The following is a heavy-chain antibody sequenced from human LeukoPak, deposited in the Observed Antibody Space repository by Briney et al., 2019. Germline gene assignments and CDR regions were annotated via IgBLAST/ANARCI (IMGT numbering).Heavy chain of an antibody. CDR2: IEGDGNRI. CDR3: AKGSGYSYGYFDY. Sequence: GGSLRLSCAASGFTLSAYWMHWVRQAPGKGLMWVSRIEGDGNRITYADSVKGRFTTSRDNSKNTLYLQMNSLRAEDTAVYYCAKGSGYSYGYFDYWGQGTLVTVSS. D-gene: IGHD5-18*01. J-gene: IGHJ4*02. V-gene: IGHV3-74*01. CDR1: GFTLSAYW.